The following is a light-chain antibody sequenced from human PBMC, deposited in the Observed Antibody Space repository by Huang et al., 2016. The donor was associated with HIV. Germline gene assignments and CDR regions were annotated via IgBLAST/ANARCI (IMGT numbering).Light chain of an antibody. V-gene: IGKV3-20*01. Sequence: EIVLTQSPGTLSLSPGERATLSCRASQTITSSYLDWYQMTPGQAPRRLIYGASSRATGIPDRFSGSGSGTDFTLTITRVEPEDFAVYYCQQYGESSPVTFGGGTKVEIK. CDR1: QTITSSY. CDR3: QQYGESSPVT. CDR2: GAS. J-gene: IGKJ4*01.